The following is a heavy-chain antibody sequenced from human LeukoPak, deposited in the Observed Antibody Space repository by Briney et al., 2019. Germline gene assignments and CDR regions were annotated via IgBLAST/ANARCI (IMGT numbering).Heavy chain of an antibody. Sequence: ASVKVSCKASGYTFTGYYMHWVRQAPGQGLEWMGWINPNSGGTNYAQKFQGRVTMTRDTSISTAYMELRRLRSDDTAVYYCARDPSIVVVPATTHPPDYWGQGTLVTVSS. D-gene: IGHD2-2*01. J-gene: IGHJ4*02. V-gene: IGHV1-2*02. CDR2: INPNSGGT. CDR3: ARDPSIVVVPATTHPPDY. CDR1: GYTFTGYY.